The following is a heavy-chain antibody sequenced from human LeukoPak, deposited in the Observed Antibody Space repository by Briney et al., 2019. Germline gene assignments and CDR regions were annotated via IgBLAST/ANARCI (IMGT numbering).Heavy chain of an antibody. CDR3: ARGPYSSSWYDWFDP. V-gene: IGHV3-7*01. J-gene: IGHJ5*02. CDR2: IKQDGSEK. CDR1: GFTFGNYW. Sequence: GGSLRLSCAASGFTFGNYWMSWVRQAPGKGLEWVANIKQDGSEKYYVDSVKGRFTISRDNAKNSLYLQMNSLRAEDTAVYYCARGPYSSSWYDWFDPWGQGTLVTVSS. D-gene: IGHD6-13*01.